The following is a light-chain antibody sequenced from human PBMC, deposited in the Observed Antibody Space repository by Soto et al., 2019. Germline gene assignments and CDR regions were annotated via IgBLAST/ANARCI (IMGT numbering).Light chain of an antibody. J-gene: IGKJ1*01. CDR3: QQRSNWPGT. V-gene: IGKV3-11*01. CDR1: QSVSTL. Sequence: EIVLTQSPATLSLSPGERATLSCRASQSVSTLLAWYQQKPGQAPRLLIYDASNRATGIPARFSGSGSGTEFTLTISSLEPEDFVVYYCQQRSNWPGTFGQGTKVEIK. CDR2: DAS.